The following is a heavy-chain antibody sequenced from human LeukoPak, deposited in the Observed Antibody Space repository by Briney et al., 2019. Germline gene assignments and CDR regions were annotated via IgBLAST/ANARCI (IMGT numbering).Heavy chain of an antibody. V-gene: IGHV4-34*01. CDR1: GGSFSGYY. J-gene: IGHJ4*02. CDR3: ARGFRY. CDR2: INHSGST. Sequence: PSETLSLTCAVYGGSFSGYYWSWIRQPPGKGLEWIGEINHSGSTNYNPSLKSRVTISVDTSKNQFSLKLSSVTAADTAAYYCARGFRYWGQGTLVTVSS. D-gene: IGHD2/OR15-2a*01.